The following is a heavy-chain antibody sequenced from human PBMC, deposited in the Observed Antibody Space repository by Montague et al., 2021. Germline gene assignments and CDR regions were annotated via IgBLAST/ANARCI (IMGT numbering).Heavy chain of an antibody. CDR2: ISYDGSNK. D-gene: IGHD3-10*01. V-gene: IGHV3-30*04. CDR1: GFNFNSSA. Sequence: SLRLSCAASGFNFNSSAMHRVRQAPGKGLEWVAIISYDGSNKYYADSVKGRFTVSRVNSKNTLFLQMNSLRPEDTAVYYCARDPSYYGSGSPNWFDPWGQGTLVTVSS. CDR3: ARDPSYYGSGSPNWFDP. J-gene: IGHJ5*02.